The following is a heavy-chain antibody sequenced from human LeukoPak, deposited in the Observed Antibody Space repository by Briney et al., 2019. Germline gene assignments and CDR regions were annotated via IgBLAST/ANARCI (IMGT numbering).Heavy chain of an antibody. CDR1: GFTFSSYA. D-gene: IGHD5-18*01. CDR3: ARGGYSYGTRRKYYLDY. J-gene: IGHJ4*02. V-gene: IGHV3-23*01. Sequence: QSGGSLRLSCAASGFTFSSYAMSWVRQAPGKGLEWVSAISSSGGSTYYADSVKGRFTISRDNSKNTLYLQRNSLRAEDTAVYYCARGGYSYGTRRKYYLDYWGQGTLVTVSS. CDR2: ISSSGGST.